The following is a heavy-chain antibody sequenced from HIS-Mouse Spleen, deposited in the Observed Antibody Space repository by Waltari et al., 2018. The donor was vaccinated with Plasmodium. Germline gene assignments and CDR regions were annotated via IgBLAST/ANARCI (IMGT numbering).Heavy chain of an antibody. CDR2: IKQDGSWK. CDR1: GFTFSGYW. D-gene: IGHD6-13*01. V-gene: IGHV3-7*01. J-gene: IGHJ2*01. CDR3: ASSWYWYFDL. Sequence: EVQLVESGGGLVQPGGSLRLSCAASGFTFSGYWMSWVRQAPGKGVDWVANIKQDGSWKYYVDSVKGRFTTSRDNAKNSLYLQMNSLRAEDTAVYYCASSWYWYFDLWGRGTLVTVSS.